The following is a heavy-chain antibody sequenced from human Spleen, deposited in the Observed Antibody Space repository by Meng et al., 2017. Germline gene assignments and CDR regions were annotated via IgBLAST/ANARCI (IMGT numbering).Heavy chain of an antibody. Sequence: SETLSLTCTVSGGSISSGSYYWSWIRQPAGKGLEWIGRIYTSGSTNYNPSLKSRVTISVDTSKNQFSLKLSSVTAADTAVYYCASCCRDGYNLIADSEENWGQGTLVTVSS. J-gene: IGHJ4*02. V-gene: IGHV4-61*02. CDR2: IYTSGST. D-gene: IGHD5-24*01. CDR3: ASCCRDGYNLIADSEEN. CDR1: GGSISSGSYY.